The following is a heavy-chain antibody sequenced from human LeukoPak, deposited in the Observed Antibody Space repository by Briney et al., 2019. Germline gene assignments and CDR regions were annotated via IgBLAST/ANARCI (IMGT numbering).Heavy chain of an antibody. D-gene: IGHD6-19*01. CDR3: ARNQAVAANRGAFDI. CDR1: GYSISSNNW. Sequence: NPSETLSLTCAVSGYSISSNNWWAWIRQPPGKGLEWIGYIYYSGSTYYNPYNPSLTSRVTMSVDTPKNQFSLKLDSVTEKDTAMYYCARNQAVAANRGAFDIWGQGTMVTVSS. V-gene: IGHV4-28*01. J-gene: IGHJ3*02. CDR2: IYYSGST.